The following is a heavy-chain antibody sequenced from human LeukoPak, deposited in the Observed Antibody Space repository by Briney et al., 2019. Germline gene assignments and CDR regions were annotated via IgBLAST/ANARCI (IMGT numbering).Heavy chain of an antibody. CDR2: INPNSGGA. V-gene: IGHV1-2*02. D-gene: IGHD6-19*01. CDR3: ARVSRVPAMARPDDAFAI. Sequence: ASVKVSSKASGYTFIAHYRYWVRQAPGQGLEWMGWINPNSGGANYAQRFQGRVTMTRDTSISTAYMELTSLRSDDTAVYYCARVSRVPAMARPDDAFAISGQGTMVTVSS. J-gene: IGHJ3*02. CDR1: GYTFIAHY.